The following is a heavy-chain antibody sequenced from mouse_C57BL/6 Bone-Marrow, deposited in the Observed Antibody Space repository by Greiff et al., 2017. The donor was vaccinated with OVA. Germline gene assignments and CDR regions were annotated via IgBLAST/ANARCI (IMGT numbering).Heavy chain of an antibody. CDR1: GYTFTDYN. J-gene: IGHJ4*01. CDR3: ARRNYPLYAMDY. D-gene: IGHD2-1*01. CDR2: INPNNGGT. V-gene: IGHV1-18*01. Sequence: VQLQQSGPELVKPGASVKIPCKASGYTFTDYNMDWVKQSHGKSLEWIGDINPNNGGTIYNQKFKGKATLTVDKSSSTAYMELRSLTSEDTAVYDCARRNYPLYAMDYWGQGTSVTVSS.